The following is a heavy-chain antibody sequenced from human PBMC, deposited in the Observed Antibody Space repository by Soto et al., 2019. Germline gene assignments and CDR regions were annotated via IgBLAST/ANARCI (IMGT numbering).Heavy chain of an antibody. J-gene: IGHJ4*02. Sequence: EVQLLGSGGGLVQPGGSLRLSCAASGFTFSSFAMSWVRQGPGEGLKWVSGISGSGGSIYYADSVKGRFTISRDNSRNTLYLQMNSLRAEDTALYYCASASPANDYWGQGTLVTVSS. CDR1: GFTFSSFA. CDR3: ASASPANDY. V-gene: IGHV3-23*01. CDR2: ISGSGGSI.